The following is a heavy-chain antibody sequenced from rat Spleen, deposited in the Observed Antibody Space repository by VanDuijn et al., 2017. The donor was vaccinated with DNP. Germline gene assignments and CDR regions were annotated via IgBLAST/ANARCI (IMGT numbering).Heavy chain of an antibody. CDR3: AREITGMTLDY. D-gene: IGHD1-7*01. V-gene: IGHV5-25*01. Sequence: EVQLVGSGGGLVQPGRSLKLSCAASGFTFSNYDMAWVRQAPTKGLEWVASISPSGGSTYYRDSVKGRFTVFRDNAKSTLYLQMDSLRSEDTATYFCAREITGMTLDYWGQGVMVTVSS. CDR2: ISPSGGST. J-gene: IGHJ2*01. CDR1: GFTFSNYD.